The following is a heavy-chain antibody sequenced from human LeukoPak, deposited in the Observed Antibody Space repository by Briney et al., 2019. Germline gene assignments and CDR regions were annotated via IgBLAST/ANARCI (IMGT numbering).Heavy chain of an antibody. V-gene: IGHV4-59*01. CDR1: GGSISSYY. Sequence: SETLSLTCTVSGGSISSYYWSWIRQPPGKGLEWIGYIYYSGSTNYNPSLNGRVSISGDTTKNLFSLRLRSVTAADTAVYFCARGRVSSSTWYSTYYYYFYMDVWGKGTTVTISS. D-gene: IGHD1-1*01. J-gene: IGHJ6*03. CDR3: ARGRVSSSTWYSTYYYYFYMDV. CDR2: IYYSGST.